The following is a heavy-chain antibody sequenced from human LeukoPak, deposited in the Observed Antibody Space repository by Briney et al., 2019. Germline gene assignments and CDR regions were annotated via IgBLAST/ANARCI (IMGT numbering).Heavy chain of an antibody. V-gene: IGHV4-39*07. D-gene: IGHD5-18*01. CDR3: ARSDTAMARDAFDI. Sequence: SETLSLTCTVSGGSISSSSYYWGWIRQPPGKGLEWIGSIYYSGSTYYNPSLKSRVTISVDTSKNQFSLKLSSVTAADTAVYYCARSDTAMARDAFDIWGQGTMVTVSS. CDR1: GGSISSSSYY. J-gene: IGHJ3*02. CDR2: IYYSGST.